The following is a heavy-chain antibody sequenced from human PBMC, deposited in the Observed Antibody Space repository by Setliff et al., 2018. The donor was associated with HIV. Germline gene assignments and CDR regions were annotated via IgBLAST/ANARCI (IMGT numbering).Heavy chain of an antibody. D-gene: IGHD6-19*01. CDR1: GGSISGFY. V-gene: IGHV4-59*08. J-gene: IGHJ5*02. CDR3: TRLPRIGMSGSFGWFDP. Sequence: SETLSLTCTVSGGSISGFYWSWIRQSPGNGLEWIGWIYDSGATKYNPSLKSRATISLETSKMQFSLRLSSVTAADTAVYYCTRLPRIGMSGSFGWFDPWGQGTLVTVSS. CDR2: IYDSGAT.